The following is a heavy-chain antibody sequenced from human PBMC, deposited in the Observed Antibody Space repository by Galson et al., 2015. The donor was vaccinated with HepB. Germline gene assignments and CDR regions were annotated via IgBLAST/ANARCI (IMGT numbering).Heavy chain of an antibody. J-gene: IGHJ4*02. Sequence: SLRLSCAASGFTFSSYSMNWVRQAPGKGLEWVSSISSSGSYIYYADSVKGRFTISRDNAKNSLYLQMNSLRAEDTAVYYCASSMATVPHPFDYWGQGTLVTVSS. CDR2: ISSSGSYI. V-gene: IGHV3-21*01. D-gene: IGHD5-24*01. CDR1: GFTFSSYS. CDR3: ASSMATVPHPFDY.